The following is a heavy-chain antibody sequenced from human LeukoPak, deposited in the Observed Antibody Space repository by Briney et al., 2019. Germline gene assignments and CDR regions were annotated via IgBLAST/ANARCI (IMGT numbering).Heavy chain of an antibody. D-gene: IGHD3-22*01. Sequence: SETLSLTCAVYGGSFSGYYWSWIRQPPGKGLEWIGEINHSGSTNYNPSLKSRVTISVDTSKNQFSLKLSSVTAADTAVYYCARDIYDSSGQRFDIWGQGTMVTVSS. CDR2: INHSGST. CDR3: ARDIYDSSGQRFDI. J-gene: IGHJ3*02. CDR1: GGSFSGYY. V-gene: IGHV4-34*01.